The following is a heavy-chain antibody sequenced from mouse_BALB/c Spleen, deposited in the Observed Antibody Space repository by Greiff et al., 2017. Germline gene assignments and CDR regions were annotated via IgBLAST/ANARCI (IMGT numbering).Heavy chain of an antibody. CDR3: ARDGYRGFDY. Sequence: EVKLVESGGGLVQPGGSLRLSCATSGFTFTDYYMSWVRQPPGKALEWLGFIRNKANGYTTEYSASVKGRFTISRDNSQSILYLQMNTLRAEDSATYYCARDGYRGFDYWGQGTTLTVSS. CDR1: GFTFTDYY. V-gene: IGHV7-3*02. J-gene: IGHJ2*01. CDR2: IRNKANGYTT. D-gene: IGHD2-2*01.